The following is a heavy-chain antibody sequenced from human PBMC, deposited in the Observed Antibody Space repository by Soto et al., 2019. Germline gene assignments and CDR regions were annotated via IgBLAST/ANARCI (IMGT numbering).Heavy chain of an antibody. V-gene: IGHV3-53*02. CDR3: ARDPPATRHGMDV. J-gene: IGHJ6*02. Sequence: EVQLVETGGGLIQPGGSLRLSCAASGFTVSSNYMSWVRQAPGKGLEWASVIYSGGSTYYADSVRGRFTISRDNSKNTLYLQKKSLRAEDTAVYYCARDPPATRHGMDVWGQGTTVTVSS. CDR1: GFTVSSNY. CDR2: IYSGGST.